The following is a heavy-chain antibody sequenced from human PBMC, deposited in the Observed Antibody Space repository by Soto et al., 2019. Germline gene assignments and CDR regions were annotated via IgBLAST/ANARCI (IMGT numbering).Heavy chain of an antibody. V-gene: IGHV3-33*01. CDR1: GFTFNSYG. CDR2: IWYDGSNK. J-gene: IGHJ4*02. Sequence: QVQLVESGGGVVQPGRYLRLSCAASGFTFNSYGMHWVRQTPGKGLEWVAVIWYDGSNKYYADSLKGRFTISRDNSKNTLDLQMNSLRSDDTAVYYCTRGGGRWYFDYWGQGTLVTVSS. CDR3: TRGGGRWYFDY. D-gene: IGHD3-16*01.